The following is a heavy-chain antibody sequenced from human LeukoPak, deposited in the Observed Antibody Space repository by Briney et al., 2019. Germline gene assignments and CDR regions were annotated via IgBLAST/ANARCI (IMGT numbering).Heavy chain of an antibody. CDR2: INAGNGNT. CDR1: GYTFTNYA. Sequence: ASVKVSCKASGYTFTNYAMHWVRQAPGQRLEWMGWINAGNGNTKYSQKFQGRVTITRDTSASTGYLDLSSLRSEDTAVYYCARDQGPYYYDSSGSGFDPWGQGTLVTVSS. D-gene: IGHD3-22*01. V-gene: IGHV1-3*01. CDR3: ARDQGPYYYDSSGSGFDP. J-gene: IGHJ5*02.